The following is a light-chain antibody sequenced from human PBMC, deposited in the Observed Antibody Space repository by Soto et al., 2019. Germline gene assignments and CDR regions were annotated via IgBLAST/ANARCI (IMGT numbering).Light chain of an antibody. J-gene: IGKJ5*01. Sequence: EVVLTQSPATLSLSPGERATLSCRASQSVSTYLAWYQQKPGQAPRLLIYDASNRATGIPARFSGSGSATDFTLTISSLEPEDFAVYYCQQRSSWITFGQRTRLEI. CDR2: DAS. CDR1: QSVSTY. CDR3: QQRSSWIT. V-gene: IGKV3-11*01.